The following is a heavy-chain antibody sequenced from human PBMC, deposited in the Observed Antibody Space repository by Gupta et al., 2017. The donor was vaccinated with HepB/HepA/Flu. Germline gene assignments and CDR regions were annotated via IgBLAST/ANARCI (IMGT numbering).Heavy chain of an antibody. D-gene: IGHD1-7*01. CDR1: GGTFSSYA. CDR2: IIPSFGTA. Sequence: QVQLVQSGAEVKKPGSSVKVSCKASGGTFSSYAISWVRQAAGQGLEWMGGIIPSFGTANYAQKFQGRVTITADESTSTAYMELSSLRAEDTAVYYCARGRNWNYLSVVKISYYYMDVWGKGATVTVSS. CDR3: ARGRNWNYLSVVKISYYYMDV. J-gene: IGHJ6*03. V-gene: IGHV1-69*01.